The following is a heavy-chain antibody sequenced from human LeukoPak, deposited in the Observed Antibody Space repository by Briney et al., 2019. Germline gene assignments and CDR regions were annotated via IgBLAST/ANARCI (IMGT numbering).Heavy chain of an antibody. CDR1: GYTLTDHY. V-gene: IGHV1-2*02. J-gene: IGHJ5*02. CDR2: INPQNGAT. D-gene: IGHD4-11*01. CDR3: AKEGYSNGPDP. Sequence: GASVKVSRKASGYTLTDHYMHWLRWAPGQGFEWMGWINPQNGATVYAKKFQGRVTMTRDTPVSTLYMELTNLRSDGTGVYYCAKEGYSNGPDPWGPGSLVTVSS.